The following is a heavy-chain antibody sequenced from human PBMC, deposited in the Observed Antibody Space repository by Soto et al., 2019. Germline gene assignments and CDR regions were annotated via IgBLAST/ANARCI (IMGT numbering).Heavy chain of an antibody. CDR1: GGSISSYY. CDR3: AREGYYYDSSGYYSRFDP. J-gene: IGHJ5*02. CDR2: IYYSGST. V-gene: IGHV4-59*01. Sequence: SETLSLTCTVSGGSISSYYWSWIRQPPGKGLEWIGYIYYSGSTNYNPSLKSRVTISVDTSKNQFSLKLSSVTAADTAVYYCAREGYYYDSSGYYSRFDPWGQGTLVTVSS. D-gene: IGHD3-22*01.